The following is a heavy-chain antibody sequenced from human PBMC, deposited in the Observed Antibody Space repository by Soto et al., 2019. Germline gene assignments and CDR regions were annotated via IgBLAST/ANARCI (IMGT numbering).Heavy chain of an antibody. CDR1: GDSISSYY. CDR2: IYYSSGST. CDR3: ARGTSYYHGSGRPSWFDP. Sequence: PSETLSLTCTVSGDSISSYYWSWIRQPLGKGLEWIGYIYYSSGSTNYDPSLKGRVSMSVDTSKSQFSLKLTSVTAADTAVYYCARGTSYYHGSGRPSWFDPWGQGTLVTVSS. J-gene: IGHJ5*02. V-gene: IGHV4-59*12. D-gene: IGHD3-10*01.